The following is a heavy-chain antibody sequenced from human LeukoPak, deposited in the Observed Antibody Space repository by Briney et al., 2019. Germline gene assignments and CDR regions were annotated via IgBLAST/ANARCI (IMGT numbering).Heavy chain of an antibody. V-gene: IGHV3-48*02. CDR2: ISSSSSTI. CDR3: ARASRGIVVVINRPFDY. D-gene: IGHD3-22*01. Sequence: GGSLRLSCAASGFTFSSYSMNWARQAPGKGLEWVSYISSSSSTIYYADSVKGRFTISRDNAKNSLYLQMNSLRDEDTAVYYCARASRGIVVVINRPFDYWGQGTLVTVSS. CDR1: GFTFSSYS. J-gene: IGHJ4*02.